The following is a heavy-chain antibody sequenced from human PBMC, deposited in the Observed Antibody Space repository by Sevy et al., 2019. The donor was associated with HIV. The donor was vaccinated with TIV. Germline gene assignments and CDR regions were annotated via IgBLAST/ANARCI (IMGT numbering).Heavy chain of an antibody. CDR2: INPIDSTT. Sequence: ASVNVSCKASGYTFTSDYMHWVRQAPGQGLEWMGIINPIDSTTSYAQKFQGRVTMTRDTSTTTVYMELSSLRSEDTAVYYCARDSDNYDILTGYYPFDYWGQGTLVTVSS. D-gene: IGHD3-9*01. J-gene: IGHJ4*02. CDR3: ARDSDNYDILTGYYPFDY. CDR1: GYTFTSDY. V-gene: IGHV1-46*01.